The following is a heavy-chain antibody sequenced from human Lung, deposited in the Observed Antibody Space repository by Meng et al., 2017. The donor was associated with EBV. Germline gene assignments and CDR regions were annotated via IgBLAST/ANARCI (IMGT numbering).Heavy chain of an antibody. CDR2: VYRSGST. CDR1: DGSTRGATSS. CDR3: ARAKWGHSYGSEALYFDH. D-gene: IGHD5-18*01. J-gene: IGHJ4*02. V-gene: IGHV4-30-2*01. Sequence: GRVKPPTPRSPPCAASDGSTRGATSSWTRSRQRQGEGLEWIGFVYRSGSTYYNPSLKSRVIISVDRSNNQFSLELNSVSAADTAVYYCARAKWGHSYGSEALYFDHWGPGTLVTVSS.